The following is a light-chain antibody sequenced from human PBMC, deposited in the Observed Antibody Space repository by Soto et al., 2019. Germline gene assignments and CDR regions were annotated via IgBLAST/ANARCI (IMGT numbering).Light chain of an antibody. Sequence: QSVLTQPASVSGSPGQSITISCTGVSSDVGGYNYVSWYQQHPGKAPKLMIYGVTNRPSGVSNRFSGSKSGYTASLTISGLQAEDEADYFCSSYTSSSTLVLFGGGTKVTVL. CDR1: SSDVGGYNY. CDR3: SSYTSSSTLVL. CDR2: GVT. V-gene: IGLV2-14*03. J-gene: IGLJ2*01.